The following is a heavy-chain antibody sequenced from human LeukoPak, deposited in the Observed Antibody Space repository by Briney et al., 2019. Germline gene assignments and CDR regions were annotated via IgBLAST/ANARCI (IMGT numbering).Heavy chain of an antibody. D-gene: IGHD1-26*01. V-gene: IGHV3-74*03. J-gene: IGHJ4*02. Sequence: PGGSLRLSCAASGFTLNTYWMNWVCQAPGKGLVWVSRINSDGSSLTYADPVKGRFTVSRDNAKNTLYLQMNNLRAEDTAVYYCAKRSAATGAADYWGQGTLVTVSS. CDR3: AKRSAATGAADY. CDR2: INSDGSSL. CDR1: GFTLNTYW.